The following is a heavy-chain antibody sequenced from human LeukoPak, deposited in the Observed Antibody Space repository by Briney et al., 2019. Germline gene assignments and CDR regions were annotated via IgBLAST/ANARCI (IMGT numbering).Heavy chain of an antibody. V-gene: IGHV3-23*01. Sequence: AGGSLRLSCAAAGFAFSSNALTWVRQAPGEGLDWVSSISVSSTTYYLDSVKGRFTISRDTSKNTLYLQMNSLRAEDTAVYYCARDEAVMTTVLSDAFDIWGQGTMVTVSS. CDR3: ARDEAVMTTVLSDAFDI. CDR2: ISVSSTT. J-gene: IGHJ3*02. CDR1: GFAFSSNA. D-gene: IGHD4-17*01.